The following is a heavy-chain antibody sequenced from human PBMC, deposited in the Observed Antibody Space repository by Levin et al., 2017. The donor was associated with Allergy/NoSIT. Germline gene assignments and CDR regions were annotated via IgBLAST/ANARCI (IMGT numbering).Heavy chain of an antibody. J-gene: IGHJ4*02. CDR1: GFTFINAW. D-gene: IGHD3-10*01. CDR2: IKSKTDGGTT. CDR3: RWFGVYFDY. V-gene: IGHV3-15*01. Sequence: AGGSLRLSCAGSGFTFINAWMSWVRQAPGKGLEWIDQIKSKTDGGTTDYAAPVNGRFTISTDDSKNTLYLEMNSLKTEDTAVYYCRWFGVYFDYWGQGTLVTVSS.